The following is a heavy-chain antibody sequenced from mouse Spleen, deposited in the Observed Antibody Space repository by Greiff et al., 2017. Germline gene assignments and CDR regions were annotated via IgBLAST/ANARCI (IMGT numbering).Heavy chain of an antibody. D-gene: IGHD2-4*01. CDR2: ISSGSSTI. Sequence: EVQLVESGGGLVKPGGSLKLSCAASGFTFSDYGMHWVRQAPEKGLEWVAYISSGSSTIYYADTVKGRFTISRDNAKNTLFLQMTSLRSEDTAMYYCATYDYDDGYYFDYWGQGTTLTVSS. J-gene: IGHJ2*01. CDR3: ATYDYDDGYYFDY. V-gene: IGHV5-17*01. CDR1: GFTFSDYG.